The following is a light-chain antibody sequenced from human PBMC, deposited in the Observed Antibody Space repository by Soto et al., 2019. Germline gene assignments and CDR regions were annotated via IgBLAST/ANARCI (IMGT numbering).Light chain of an antibody. CDR2: DVS. Sequence: QSALTQPASVSGSPGQSITISCTGTSSDVGGYNYVSWYQQHPGKAPKLMIYDVSNRPSGVSNRFSGSKSGNTDSLTISGLQAEDEADYYCSSYTSSSTRVFGGGNKVTVL. CDR1: SSDVGGYNY. CDR3: SSYTSSSTRV. J-gene: IGLJ2*01. V-gene: IGLV2-14*01.